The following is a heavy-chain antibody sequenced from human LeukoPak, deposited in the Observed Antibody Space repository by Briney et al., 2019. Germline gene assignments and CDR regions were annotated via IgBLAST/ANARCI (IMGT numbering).Heavy chain of an antibody. Sequence: GGSLRLSCAASGFTFSSYSMNWVRQAPGKGLEWVSSISSSSSYIYYADSVKGRFTISRDNAKNSLYLQMNSLRAEDTAVYYCARVSYHYYDSSGYWEPFDYWGQGTLVTVSP. D-gene: IGHD3-22*01. J-gene: IGHJ4*02. CDR3: ARVSYHYYDSSGYWEPFDY. CDR1: GFTFSSYS. CDR2: ISSSSSYI. V-gene: IGHV3-21*01.